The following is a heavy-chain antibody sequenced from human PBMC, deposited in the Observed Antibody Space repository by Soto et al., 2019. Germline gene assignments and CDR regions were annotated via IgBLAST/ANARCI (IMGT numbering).Heavy chain of an antibody. J-gene: IGHJ6*02. V-gene: IGHV6-1*01. Sequence: VQLQQSGPGLVKPSQTLSLTCAISGDSVSSNSAAWNWIRQSPSRGLEWLGRAYYRSQWYYGSAVSVRSRITVIPDTSKNQFSLQLSSVTPEDTAVYFCTKQKGDSRTYNGMDVWGQGTTVIVSS. CDR3: TKQKGDSRTYNGMDV. CDR1: GDSVSSNSAA. D-gene: IGHD2-21*02. CDR2: AYYRSQWYY.